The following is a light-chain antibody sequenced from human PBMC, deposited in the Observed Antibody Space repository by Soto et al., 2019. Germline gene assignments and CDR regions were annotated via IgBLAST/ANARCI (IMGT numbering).Light chain of an antibody. Sequence: QSALTQPASVSGSPGQSITISCTGTSSDVGNYNLVSWYQQHPGKGPKLIIYEGTKRPSGVSNRFSGSKSGNTDSLTISGLQAEDEADYYCCSYAGSGTWVFGGGTKVTVL. CDR2: EGT. CDR3: CSYAGSGTWV. CDR1: SSDVGNYNL. V-gene: IGLV2-23*01. J-gene: IGLJ3*02.